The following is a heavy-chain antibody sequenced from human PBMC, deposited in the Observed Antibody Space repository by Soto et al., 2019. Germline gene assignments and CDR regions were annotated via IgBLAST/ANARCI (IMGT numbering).Heavy chain of an antibody. D-gene: IGHD6-19*01. J-gene: IGHJ6*02. Sequence: GASVKVSCKASGYTFTSYGISWVRQAPGQGLEWMGWISAYNGNTNYAQKLQGRVTMTTDTSTSTAYMELRSLRSDDTAVYYCARDQWLDYYYYGMDVWGQGTTVTVSS. CDR2: ISAYNGNT. CDR3: ARDQWLDYYYYGMDV. CDR1: GYTFTSYG. V-gene: IGHV1-18*01.